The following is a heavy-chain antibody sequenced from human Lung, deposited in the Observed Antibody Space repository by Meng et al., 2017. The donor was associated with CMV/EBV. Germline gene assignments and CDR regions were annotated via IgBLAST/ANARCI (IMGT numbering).Heavy chain of an antibody. V-gene: IGHV7-4-1*02. D-gene: IGHD2/OR15-2a*01. Sequence: VTSGSEVKKPGASVKVSGKASGYTYSTYTINWVRQAHGRGLGWMGWISTNTGTPTYTQGFTGRFVFSLDTSVSTAYLQISSLKAEDTAVYYCARGGNFDPWGQGTLVTVSS. CDR1: GYTYSTYT. CDR2: ISTNTGTP. J-gene: IGHJ5*02. CDR3: ARGGNFDP.